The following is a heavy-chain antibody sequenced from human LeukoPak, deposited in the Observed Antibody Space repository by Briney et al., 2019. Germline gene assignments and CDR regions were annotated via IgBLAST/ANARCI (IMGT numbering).Heavy chain of an antibody. CDR3: ARGVGELRILGVDY. Sequence: GGSLRLSCAASGFTFSSYSMNWVRQAPGKGLEWVSSISSSSSYIYYADSVKGRFTISRDNAKNSLYLQMNSLRAEDTAVYYCARGVGELRILGVDYWGQGTLVTVSS. J-gene: IGHJ4*02. CDR1: GFTFSSYS. CDR2: ISSSSSYI. V-gene: IGHV3-21*01. D-gene: IGHD3-10*01.